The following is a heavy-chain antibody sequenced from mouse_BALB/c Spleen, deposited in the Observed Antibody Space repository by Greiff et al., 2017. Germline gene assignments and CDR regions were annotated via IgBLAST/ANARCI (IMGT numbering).Heavy chain of an antibody. CDR3: ARYYGSIFAY. CDR2: INPYNGAT. J-gene: IGHJ3*01. V-gene: IGHV1-31*01. CDR1: GYSFTGYY. Sequence: VHVKQSGPELVKPGASVKISCKASGYSFTGYYMHWVKQSHVKSLEWIGRINPYNGATSYNQNFKDKASLTVDKSSSTAYMELHSLTSEDSAVYYCARYYGSIFAYWGQGTLVTVSA. D-gene: IGHD1-1*01.